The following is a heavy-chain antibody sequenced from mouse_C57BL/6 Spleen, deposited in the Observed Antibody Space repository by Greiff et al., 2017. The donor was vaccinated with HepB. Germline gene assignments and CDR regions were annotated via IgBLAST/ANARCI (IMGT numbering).Heavy chain of an antibody. CDR3: ARGDYYGSSYPFAY. V-gene: IGHV1-22*01. Sequence: EVKLQQSGPELVKPGASVKRSCKASGYTFTDYNMHWVKQSHGKSLEWIGYINPNNGGTSYNQKFKGKATLTVNKSSSTAYMELRSLTSEDSAVYYCARGDYYGSSYPFAYWGQGTLVTVSA. CDR2: INPNNGGT. J-gene: IGHJ3*01. D-gene: IGHD1-1*01. CDR1: GYTFTDYN.